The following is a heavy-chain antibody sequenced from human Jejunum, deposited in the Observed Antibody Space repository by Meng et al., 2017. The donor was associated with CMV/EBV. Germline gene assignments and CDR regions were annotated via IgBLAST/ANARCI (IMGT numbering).Heavy chain of an antibody. V-gene: IGHV3-23*01. D-gene: IGHD1-7*01. CDR3: AKDHWNSPDWFDP. Sequence: CAASGFDFSTYARSWVRQAPGKGLEYVSGIAGSGRFTYYTDSVKGRFTISRDNSKNMLYLEMNSLRPEDTAVYYCAKDHWNSPDWFDPWGQGTLVTVSP. CDR2: IAGSGRFT. J-gene: IGHJ5*02. CDR1: GFDFSTYA.